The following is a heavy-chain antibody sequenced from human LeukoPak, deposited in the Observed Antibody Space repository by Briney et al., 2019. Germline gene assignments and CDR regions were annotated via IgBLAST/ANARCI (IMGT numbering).Heavy chain of an antibody. J-gene: IGHJ5*02. CDR3: ARGPIGGNWSDP. V-gene: IGHV3-33*01. CDR2: IWYDGSNK. CDR1: GFTFSSYG. Sequence: GRSLRLSCAASGFTFSSYGMHWVRQAPGKGLEWVAVIWYDGSNKYYADSVKGRFTISRDNSKNTLYLQMNSLRAEDTAVYYCARGPIGGNWSDPWGQGTLVTVSS. D-gene: IGHD3-10*01.